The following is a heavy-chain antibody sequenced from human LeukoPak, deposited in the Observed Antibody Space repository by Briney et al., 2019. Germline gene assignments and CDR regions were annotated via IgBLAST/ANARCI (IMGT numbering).Heavy chain of an antibody. V-gene: IGHV3-74*01. CDR1: GFTFSSYW. Sequence: PGGSLRLSCAASGFTFSSYWMHWVRQAPGKGLVWVSRINSDGSSTSYADSVKGRFTISRDNAKNTLYLQMNSLRAEDTAVYYCARVRSGSYYPYFDYWGQGTLVTVSS. CDR3: ARVRSGSYYPYFDY. J-gene: IGHJ4*02. CDR2: INSDGSST. D-gene: IGHD1-26*01.